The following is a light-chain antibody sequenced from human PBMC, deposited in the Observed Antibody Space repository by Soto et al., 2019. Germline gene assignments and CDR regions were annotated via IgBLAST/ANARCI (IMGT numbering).Light chain of an antibody. CDR2: GAS. CDR3: QQYGSSGT. Sequence: ENVLTQSPGTLSLSPGERATLSYMASQSVSNNYLAWYQQKPGQAPRLLIYGASNRATGIPDRFSGSGSGTDFTLTISRLEPEDFAVYYSQQYGSSGTFGQGTKVDNK. CDR1: QSVSNNY. V-gene: IGKV3-20*01. J-gene: IGKJ1*01.